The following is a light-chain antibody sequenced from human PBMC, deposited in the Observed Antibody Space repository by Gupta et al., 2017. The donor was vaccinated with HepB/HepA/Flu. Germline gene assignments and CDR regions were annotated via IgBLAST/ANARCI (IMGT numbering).Light chain of an antibody. CDR1: QSISSW. CDR3: QQYLNFRKT. Sequence: DIQMTQSPSTLSASVGDRVTITCRASQSISSWLAWYQQKPLKAPKFLIYKASNLESGVPSRFSGSGSGTEFTLTISGMQPDDFAIYYCQQYLNFRKTFGGGTKLEIK. J-gene: IGKJ4*01. V-gene: IGKV1-5*03. CDR2: KAS.